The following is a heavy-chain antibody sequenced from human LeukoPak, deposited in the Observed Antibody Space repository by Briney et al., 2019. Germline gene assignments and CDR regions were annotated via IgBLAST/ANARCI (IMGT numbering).Heavy chain of an antibody. Sequence: GGSLRLSCAASGFTFSSYGMHWVRQAPGKGLEWVAVISYDGSNKYYADSVKGRFTISRDNSKNTLYLQMNSLRAEDTAVYYCAKDGQFYGDSLDYWGQGTLVTVSS. J-gene: IGHJ4*02. CDR2: ISYDGSNK. CDR3: AKDGQFYGDSLDY. D-gene: IGHD4-17*01. CDR1: GFTFSSYG. V-gene: IGHV3-30*18.